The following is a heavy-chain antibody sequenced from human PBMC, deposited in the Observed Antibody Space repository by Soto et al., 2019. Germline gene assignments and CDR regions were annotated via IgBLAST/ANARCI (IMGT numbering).Heavy chain of an antibody. Sequence: EVQLLESGGGLVQPGGSLRLSCAASGFTFSSYAMSWVRQAPGKGLEWVSDISGSGGSTYYADSVKGRFTISRDNSKNTLYLQINSLRAEDTAVYYCAKGDYYDSSGYYGSYWYFDLWGRGTLVTVSS. V-gene: IGHV3-23*01. CDR3: AKGDYYDSSGYYGSYWYFDL. CDR1: GFTFSSYA. CDR2: ISGSGGST. D-gene: IGHD3-22*01. J-gene: IGHJ2*01.